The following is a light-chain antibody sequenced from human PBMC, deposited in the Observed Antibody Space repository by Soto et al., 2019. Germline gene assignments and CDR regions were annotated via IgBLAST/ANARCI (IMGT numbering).Light chain of an antibody. J-gene: IGKJ3*01. CDR1: QSVSSSY. CDR2: GAS. V-gene: IGKV3-20*01. CDR3: QHYSSPPFT. Sequence: ETVLTQSPGTLSLSPGERATLSCRASQSVSSSYLAWYQQKPGQAPRLLIYGASSRATGIPDRFSGSGSGTDFTLTISRLEPEDFAVYYCQHYSSPPFTFGPGTKVDIK.